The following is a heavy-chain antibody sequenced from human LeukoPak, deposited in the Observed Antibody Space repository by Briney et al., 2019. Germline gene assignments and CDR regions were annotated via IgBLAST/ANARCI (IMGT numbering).Heavy chain of an antibody. CDR2: IYYSGST. CDR1: GGSISSYY. Sequence: PSETLSLTCAVYGGSISSYYWSWIRQPPGKGLEWLGYIYYSGSTNYNPSLKSRVTISVDTSKNQFSLKLSSVTAADTAVYYCARGSSTSYSNDYWGQGTLVTVSS. J-gene: IGHJ4*02. CDR3: ARGSSTSYSNDY. D-gene: IGHD2-2*01. V-gene: IGHV4-59*12.